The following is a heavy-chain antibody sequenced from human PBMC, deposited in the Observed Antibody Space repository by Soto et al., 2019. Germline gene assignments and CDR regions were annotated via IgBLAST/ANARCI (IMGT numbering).Heavy chain of an antibody. J-gene: IGHJ4*02. Sequence: QVQLVESGGGVVQPGRSLRLSCAASGFTFSNYGMHWVRQAPGKGLEWVTVIWYDGSYKYYADSVKGRFTISRDNSKNTLYLQMNSLRAEDTAVYYCARSLGAVAATPPIDYWGQGTLVTVSS. CDR2: IWYDGSYK. V-gene: IGHV3-33*01. D-gene: IGHD6-19*01. CDR3: ARSLGAVAATPPIDY. CDR1: GFTFSNYG.